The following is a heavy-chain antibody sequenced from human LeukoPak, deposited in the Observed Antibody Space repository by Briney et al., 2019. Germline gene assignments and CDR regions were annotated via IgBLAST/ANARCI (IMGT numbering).Heavy chain of an antibody. V-gene: IGHV5-10-1*01. J-gene: IGHJ4*02. D-gene: IGHD6-13*01. CDR1: GYSFTTYW. CDR2: IDPSDSYT. Sequence: GESLRISCRGSGYSFTTYWISWVRQMPGKGLEWMGRIDPSDSYTNYSPSFQGHVTISADKSFSTAYLQWTSLKASDTAMYYCARHAKAYGSSCDYWGQGTLVTVSS. CDR3: ARHAKAYGSSCDY.